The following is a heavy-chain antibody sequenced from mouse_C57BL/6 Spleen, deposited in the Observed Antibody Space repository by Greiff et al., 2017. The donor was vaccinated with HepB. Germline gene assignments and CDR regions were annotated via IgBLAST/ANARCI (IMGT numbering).Heavy chain of an antibody. V-gene: IGHV1-50*01. CDR2: VDPSDSYT. Sequence: QVQLQQPGAELVKPGASVKLSCKASGYTFTSYWMQWVKQRPGQGLEWIGEVDPSDSYTNYNQKFKGKATLTVDTSSSTAYMQLSSLTSEDSAVYYCARFLGWFAYWGQGTLVTVSA. J-gene: IGHJ3*01. CDR1: GYTFTSYW. CDR3: ARFLGWFAY.